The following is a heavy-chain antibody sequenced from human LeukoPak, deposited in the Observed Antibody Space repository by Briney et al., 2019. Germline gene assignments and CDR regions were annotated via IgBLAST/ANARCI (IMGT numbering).Heavy chain of an antibody. V-gene: IGHV4-34*01. CDR1: SGSFSGYY. Sequence: SSETLSLTCAVYSGSFSGYYWSWIRQPPGKGLEWIGEINHSGSTNYNPSLKSRVTISVDTSKNQFSLKLSSVTAADTAVYYCARARGYSYGYYFDYWGQGTLVTVSS. CDR3: ARARGYSYGYYFDY. J-gene: IGHJ4*02. D-gene: IGHD5-18*01. CDR2: INHSGST.